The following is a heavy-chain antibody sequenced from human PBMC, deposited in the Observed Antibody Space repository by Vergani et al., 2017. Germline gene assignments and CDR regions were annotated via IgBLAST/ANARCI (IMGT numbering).Heavy chain of an antibody. V-gene: IGHV4-59*02. J-gene: IGHJ5*02. Sequence: QAQLQESGPGLVKPSETLSLTCHVFGVSVTDYNCNWIRQAPGKGLEWIGSLSTTGGATHASHNPSLKCRVSISVDTSKRQFSLRLTSVTAADSAIYYCAGDTNSWQRADRWGQGHLVSVSS. CDR3: AGDTNSWQRADR. CDR2: LSTTGGA. D-gene: IGHD6-13*01. CDR1: GVSVTDYN.